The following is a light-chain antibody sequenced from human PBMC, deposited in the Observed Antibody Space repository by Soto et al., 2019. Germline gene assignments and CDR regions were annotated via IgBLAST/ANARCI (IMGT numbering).Light chain of an antibody. CDR2: AAS. V-gene: IGKV3-20*01. Sequence: EIVLTQSPGTLYLSPGERATLSCRASQSVSSNYLAWYQQKRGQAPRLLIYAASARATGIPDRFSGSGSGTDFTLTISRLEPGDFAVYFCQLYSSSSRRYTFAQGTKLQMK. J-gene: IGKJ2*01. CDR1: QSVSSNY. CDR3: QLYSSSSRRYT.